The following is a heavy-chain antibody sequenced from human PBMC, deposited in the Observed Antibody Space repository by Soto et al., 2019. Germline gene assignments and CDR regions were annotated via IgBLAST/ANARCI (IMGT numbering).Heavy chain of an antibody. J-gene: IGHJ6*02. D-gene: IGHD2-15*01. Sequence: EVQLVESGGGLVKPGGSLRLSCAASGFNFNSYTINWVRQAPGKRLEWLSSISSSGYIFSTDSERGRFTISRDNSKNSVYLQINSLRAEDTAVDFCARYCSGVSCYPGMDVWGQGTTVTVSS. CDR1: GFNFNSYT. V-gene: IGHV3-21*01. CDR3: ARYCSGVSCYPGMDV. CDR2: ISSSGYI.